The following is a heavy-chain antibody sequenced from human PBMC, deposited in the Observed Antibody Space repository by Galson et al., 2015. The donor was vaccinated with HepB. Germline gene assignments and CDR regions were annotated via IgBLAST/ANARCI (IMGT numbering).Heavy chain of an antibody. D-gene: IGHD5-12*01. CDR1: GFTSSSYW. CDR2: ISPDGSGP. CDR3: VRGNSGYGRSDY. Sequence: SLRLSCAVSGFTSSSYWMHWVRQAPGKGLVWVSRISPDGSGPFYADSVRGRFTISRDKAKNTLYLQMNSLRDEDTAVYYCVRGNSGYGRSDYWGQGTLVTVSS. V-gene: IGHV3-74*01. J-gene: IGHJ4*02.